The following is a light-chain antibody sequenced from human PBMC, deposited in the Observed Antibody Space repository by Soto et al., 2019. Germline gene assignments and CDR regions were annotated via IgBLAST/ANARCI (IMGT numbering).Light chain of an antibody. V-gene: IGLV2-14*01. CDR2: EVR. CDR3: SSYTSKSSLI. J-gene: IGLJ2*01. Sequence: QSALTQSASVSGSPGQSITISCAGTMRDVGAYNLVSWYQQHPGRAPQLIIYEVRNRPSGISFRFSGSKSGNTASLTISGLQAEDEADYYCSSYTSKSSLIFGGGTQLTVL. CDR1: MRDVGAYNL.